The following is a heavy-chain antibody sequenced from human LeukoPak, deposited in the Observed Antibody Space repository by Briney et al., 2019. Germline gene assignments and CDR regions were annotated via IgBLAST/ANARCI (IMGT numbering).Heavy chain of an antibody. CDR2: IYYSGST. CDR1: GGSISSYY. CDR3: AGVVPVPADWFDP. D-gene: IGHD2-2*01. V-gene: IGHV4-59*08. J-gene: IGHJ5*02. Sequence: PSETLSLTCTVSGGSISSYYWSWIRQPPGKGLEWIGYIYYSGSTNYNPSLKSRVTISVDTSKNQFSLKLSSVTAADTAVYYCAGVVPVPADWFDPWGQGTLVTVSS.